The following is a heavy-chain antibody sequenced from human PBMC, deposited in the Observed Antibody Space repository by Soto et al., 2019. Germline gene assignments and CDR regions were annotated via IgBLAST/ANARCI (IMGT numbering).Heavy chain of an antibody. CDR3: AKYQPMTQPRPYFDY. Sequence: EVQLLESGGDLIQPGGSLRLSCAASGFTFSSYAMSWVRQAPGEGLGWVSAISSSGVSTFYADSVKGRFTISRDNSRNTLYLQMNSLRAEDTAIYYCAKYQPMTQPRPYFDYWGQGTLVTVSS. V-gene: IGHV3-23*01. CDR2: ISSSGVST. D-gene: IGHD3-22*01. J-gene: IGHJ4*02. CDR1: GFTFSSYA.